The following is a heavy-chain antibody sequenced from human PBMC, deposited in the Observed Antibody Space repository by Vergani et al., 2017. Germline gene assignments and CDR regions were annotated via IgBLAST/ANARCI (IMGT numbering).Heavy chain of an antibody. Sequence: QVQLVESGGGLVKPGGSLRLSCAASGFSFSDHYMTWIRQAPGKGLEWVSYISNSGNTIEYADSVKGRFSISRDNAKSSLFLQMDILRAEDTAVYYCARGHRDYNNYPGTFDIWGQGSMVTVSA. CDR1: GFSFSDHY. D-gene: IGHD5-24*01. CDR3: ARGHRDYNNYPGTFDI. CDR2: ISNSGNTI. J-gene: IGHJ3*02. V-gene: IGHV3-11*01.